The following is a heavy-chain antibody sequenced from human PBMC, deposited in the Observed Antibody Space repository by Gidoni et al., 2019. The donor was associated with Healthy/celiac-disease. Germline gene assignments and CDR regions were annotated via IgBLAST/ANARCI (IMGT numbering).Heavy chain of an antibody. V-gene: IGHV3-48*03. D-gene: IGHD3-3*01. Sequence: EVQLVESGGGLVQPGGSLRLPCAASGFTFSSYEMNWVRRAPGKGLEWVSYISSSGSTIYYADSVKGRFTISRDNAKNSLYLQMNRLRAEDTAVYYCARGKPEIYDFWSGYNGKGRDAFDIWGQGTMVTVSS. CDR2: ISSSGSTI. CDR1: GFTFSSYE. J-gene: IGHJ3*02. CDR3: ARGKPEIYDFWSGYNGKGRDAFDI.